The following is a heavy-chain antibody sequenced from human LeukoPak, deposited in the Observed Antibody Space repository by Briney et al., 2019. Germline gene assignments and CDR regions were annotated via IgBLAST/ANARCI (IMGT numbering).Heavy chain of an antibody. CDR3: VKVDGTVIRGIIVTRLGY. D-gene: IGHD3-10*01. J-gene: IGHJ4*02. V-gene: IGHV3-72*01. Sequence: GGSLRLSCVASGFSFSDHFMDWVRQAPGKGLEWVGRARDKANGYTTEYAASVKGRFTISRDESRKSVYLQMSSLKTEDTALYYCVKVDGTVIRGIIVTRLGYWGQGTLGTVPS. CDR2: ARDKANGYTT. CDR1: GFSFSDHF.